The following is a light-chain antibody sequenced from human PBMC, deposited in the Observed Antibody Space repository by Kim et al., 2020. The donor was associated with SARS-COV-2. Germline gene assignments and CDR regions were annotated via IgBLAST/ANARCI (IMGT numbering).Light chain of an antibody. CDR2: SNN. V-gene: IGLV1-44*01. CDR1: SSNIGSNN. CDR3: GTWDDSLNGVV. J-gene: IGLJ2*01. Sequence: GQRVTSSCSGSSSNIGSNNVNWYQQLPGTAPKLLIYSNNKRPSGVPDRFSGSKSGTSATLGISGLQTGDEADYYCGTWDDSLNGVVFGGGTKLTVL.